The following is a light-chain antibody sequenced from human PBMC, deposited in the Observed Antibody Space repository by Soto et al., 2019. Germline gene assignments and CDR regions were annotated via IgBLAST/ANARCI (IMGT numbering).Light chain of an antibody. Sequence: QSVLTQPPSVSGAPGQRVTISCTGSSSNIGAGYDVHWYQQLPGTAPKLLIYGXXXRXXXXXDRXXGSKSGTSASLAITGLQAXDXADYYCQSYDSSLSGWVFGGGTKLTVL. CDR1: SSNIGAGYD. CDR2: GXX. J-gene: IGLJ3*02. CDR3: QSYDSSLSGWV. V-gene: IGLV1-40*01.